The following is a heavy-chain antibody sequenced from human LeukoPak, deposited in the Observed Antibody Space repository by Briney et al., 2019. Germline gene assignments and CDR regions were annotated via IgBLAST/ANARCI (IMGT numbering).Heavy chain of an antibody. CDR3: AKDIGGTVTTGYDY. J-gene: IGHJ4*02. CDR2: ISWDSGSI. D-gene: IGHD4-17*01. Sequence: GRSLRLSCAASGFTFDDYAMHWVRQAPGKGLEWVSGISWDSGSIGYADSVKGRFTISRDNAKNSLYLQMNSLRAEDTALYYCAKDIGGTVTTGYDYWGQGTLVTVSS. V-gene: IGHV3-9*01. CDR1: GFTFDDYA.